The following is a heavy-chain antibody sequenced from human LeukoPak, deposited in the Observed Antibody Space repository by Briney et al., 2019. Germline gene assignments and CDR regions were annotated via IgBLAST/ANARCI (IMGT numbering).Heavy chain of an antibody. CDR1: GYTFSTYG. CDR2: TSAYTGNT. CDR3: ARGSSTWYFEY. V-gene: IGHV1-18*01. Sequence: ASVKVSCTASGYTFSTYGISWVRQAPGQGLEWMGRTSAYTGNTNYAQKFQGKVTMTTDTSTSTAYMELRSLTSDDTAVYYCARGSSTWYFEYWGQGTLVTVSS. J-gene: IGHJ4*02. D-gene: IGHD6-13*01.